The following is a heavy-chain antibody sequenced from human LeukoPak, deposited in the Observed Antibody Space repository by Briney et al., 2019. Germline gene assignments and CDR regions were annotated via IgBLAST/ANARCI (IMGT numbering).Heavy chain of an antibody. V-gene: IGHV4-59*08. D-gene: IGHD3-3*02. CDR3: ARLQGIRFRQFDY. CDR2: IHYSGST. CDR1: GGSISTYY. J-gene: IGHJ4*02. Sequence: SETLSLTCTVSGGSISTYYWSWIRQSPGKGLEWIGYIHYSGSTNYNPSLKSRVTISVDTSKNQFSLKLSSVTAADTAVYYCARLQGIRFRQFDYWGQGTLVTVSS.